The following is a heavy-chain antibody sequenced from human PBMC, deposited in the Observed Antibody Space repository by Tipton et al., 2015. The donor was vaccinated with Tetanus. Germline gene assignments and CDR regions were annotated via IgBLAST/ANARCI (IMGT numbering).Heavy chain of an antibody. Sequence: SLRLSCTASGFIFSSYGIHWVRQAPGKGLEWVAVSWYDGTDKYYADSVKGRFTISRDNSKNTLYLQMHSLRAEDTAGYYCAREADCSGGGCFSGVFDNWGQGTQVTVSS. V-gene: IGHV3-33*01. CDR2: SWYDGTDK. D-gene: IGHD2-15*01. CDR1: GFIFSSYG. CDR3: AREADCSGGGCFSGVFDN. J-gene: IGHJ4*02.